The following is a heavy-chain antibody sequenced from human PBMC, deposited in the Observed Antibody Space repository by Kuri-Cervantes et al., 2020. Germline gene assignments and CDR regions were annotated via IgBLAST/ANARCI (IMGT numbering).Heavy chain of an antibody. Sequence: GESLKISCAASGFTLSSYAMHWIRQAPGKGLEWVSVIYSGGSTYYADSVKGRFTISRDNSKNTLYLQMINLRAEDTAVYYCARDRRITAAANYYFDYWGQGTLVTVSS. CDR3: ARDRRITAAANYYFDY. V-gene: IGHV3-66*02. D-gene: IGHD6-13*01. CDR1: GFTLSSYA. J-gene: IGHJ4*02. CDR2: IYSGGST.